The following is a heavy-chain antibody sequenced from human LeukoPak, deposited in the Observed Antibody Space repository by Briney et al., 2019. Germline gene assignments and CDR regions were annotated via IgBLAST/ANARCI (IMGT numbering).Heavy chain of an antibody. CDR3: ARGGGYSYGYTRAFDI. CDR1: SGSISTSNYY. Sequence: SETLSLTCTVSSGSISTSNYYWGWVRQPPGKALEWIGNIFYSGSTYYSPSLKSRVTISLDTSRNQFSLKLSSVTAADTAVYYCARGGGYSYGYTRAFDIWGQGTMVTVS. V-gene: IGHV4-39*07. CDR2: IFYSGST. J-gene: IGHJ3*02. D-gene: IGHD5-18*01.